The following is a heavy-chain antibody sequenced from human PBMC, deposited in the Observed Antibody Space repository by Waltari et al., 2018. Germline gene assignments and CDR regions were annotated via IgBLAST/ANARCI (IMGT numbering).Heavy chain of an antibody. CDR2: IYSTGST. CDR3: AREINRGGWSWDYWFDP. J-gene: IGHJ5*02. Sequence: QVQLQESGPGLVKPSQTLFLTCSVSGDSMNSGNYYWSWIRQSAGKGLEWIGNIYSTGSTNYSPSLKSRVTISIDMSENQMSLELTSVTAADTATYYCAREINRGGWSWDYWFDPWGQGTLVTVSS. V-gene: IGHV4-61*02. CDR1: GDSMNSGNYY. D-gene: IGHD6-19*01.